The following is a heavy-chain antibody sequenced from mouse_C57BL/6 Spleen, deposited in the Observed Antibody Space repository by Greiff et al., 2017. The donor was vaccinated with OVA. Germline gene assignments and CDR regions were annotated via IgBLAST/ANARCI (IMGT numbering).Heavy chain of an antibody. J-gene: IGHJ3*01. CDR1: GFNIKDYY. CDR3: TTHSSGYVGFAY. Sequence: VQLKQSGAELVRPGASVKLSCTASGFNIKDYYMHWVKQRPEQGLEWIGRIDPEDGDTEYAPKFQGKATMTADTSSNTAYLQLSSLTSEDTAVYYCTTHSSGYVGFAYWGQGTLVTVSA. V-gene: IGHV14-1*01. D-gene: IGHD3-2*02. CDR2: IDPEDGDT.